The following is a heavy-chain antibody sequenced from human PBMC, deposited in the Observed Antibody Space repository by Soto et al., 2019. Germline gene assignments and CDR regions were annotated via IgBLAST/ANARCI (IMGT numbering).Heavy chain of an antibody. CDR1: GYSYTSYY. Sequence: ASVKLSCKASGYSYTSYYMHWGRHAPGQGLEWMGIINPSGGSTSYAQKFQGRVTMTRDTSTSTVYMELSSLRSEDTAVYYCARDPNEDRGGPPLDYWGQGTLVTVSS. J-gene: IGHJ4*02. V-gene: IGHV1-46*01. CDR2: INPSGGST. D-gene: IGHD3-10*01. CDR3: ARDPNEDRGGPPLDY.